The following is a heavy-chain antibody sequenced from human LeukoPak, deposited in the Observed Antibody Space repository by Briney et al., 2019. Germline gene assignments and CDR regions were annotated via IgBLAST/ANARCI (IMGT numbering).Heavy chain of an antibody. CDR2: ISAYNGNT. CDR1: GGTFSSYA. CDR3: ARDRYCSSASCYTGTIDY. Sequence: ASVKVSCKASGGTFSSYAISWVRQAPGQGLEWMGWISAYNGNTNYAQKLQGRVTMTTDTSTSTAYMELRSLRSDDTAVYYCARDRYCSSASCYTGTIDYWGQGTLVTVSS. J-gene: IGHJ4*02. D-gene: IGHD2-2*02. V-gene: IGHV1-18*01.